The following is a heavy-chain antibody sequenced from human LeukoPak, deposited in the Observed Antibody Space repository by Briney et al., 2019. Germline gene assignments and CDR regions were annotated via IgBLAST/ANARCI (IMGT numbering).Heavy chain of an antibody. V-gene: IGHV4-31*03. CDR1: GGSISSGGYY. CDR2: IYYSGST. CDR3: ARGSRDFGVVLYGY. Sequence: SQTLSLTCTVSGGSISSGGYYWSWIRQHPGKGLEWIGYIYYSGSTYYNPSLKSRVTISVDTSKNQFSLKLSSVSAADTAVYYCARGSRDFGVVLYGYWGQGTLVTVSS. J-gene: IGHJ4*02. D-gene: IGHD3-3*01.